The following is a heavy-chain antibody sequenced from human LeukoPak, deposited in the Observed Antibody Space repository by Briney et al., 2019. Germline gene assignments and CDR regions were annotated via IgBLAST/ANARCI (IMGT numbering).Heavy chain of an antibody. V-gene: IGHV4-31*03. CDR2: IYYSGST. D-gene: IGHD3-16*02. Sequence: SETLSLTCTVSGGSISSGGYYWSWIRQHPGKGLEWIGHIYYSGSTYSNPSLKSRVTTSVDTSKNQFSLKLSSVTAAGTVVYYCARGLIGSAFDIWGQGTMVTVSS. CDR3: ARGLIGSAFDI. CDR1: GGSISSGGYY. J-gene: IGHJ3*02.